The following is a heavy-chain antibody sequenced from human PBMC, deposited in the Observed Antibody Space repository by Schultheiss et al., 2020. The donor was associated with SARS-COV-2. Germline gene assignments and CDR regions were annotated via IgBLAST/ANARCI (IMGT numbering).Heavy chain of an antibody. D-gene: IGHD3-22*01. CDR3: ARDRDYYDSTGYHYGWFDP. V-gene: IGHV3-7*01. CDR2: INQDGNES. CDR1: GFSFSSYW. J-gene: IGHJ5*02. Sequence: GGSLRLSCAASGFSFSSYWMSWVRQAPGKGLEWVANINQDGNESHYVDSVKGRLTISRDNTKNSLYLHMNSLRAEDTAVYYCARDRDYYDSTGYHYGWFDPWGHGTLVTVSS.